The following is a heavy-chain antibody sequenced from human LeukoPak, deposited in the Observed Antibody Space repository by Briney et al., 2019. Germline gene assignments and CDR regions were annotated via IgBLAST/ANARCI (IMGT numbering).Heavy chain of an antibody. CDR1: GFTFSSYA. CDR2: ISGSGGST. V-gene: IGHV3-23*01. J-gene: IGHJ4*02. D-gene: IGHD4-17*01. CDR3: AKPLYGDYYLFDY. Sequence: SGGSLRLSCAASGFTFSSYAMSWVRQAPGKGLEWVSAISGSGGSTYYADSVKGRFTISRDNSKNTLYLQMNSLRAEDTAVYYCAKPLYGDYYLFDYWGQGTLVTVSS.